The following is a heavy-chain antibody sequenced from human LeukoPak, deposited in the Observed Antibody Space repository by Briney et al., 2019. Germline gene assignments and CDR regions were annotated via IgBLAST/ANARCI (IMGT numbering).Heavy chain of an antibody. CDR1: GFTFGDHA. CDR2: ISGVGGTT. CDR3: AKQPQGSQTPLDC. D-gene: IGHD3-10*01. J-gene: IGHJ4*02. Sequence: VGSLRLSCVASGFTFGDHAMNWVCQGPGKGLGWVAFISGVGGTTLYSDSVKGRFTVSRDNSKSTLYLQLSSLRADDSAVFYCAKQPQGSQTPLDCRGQGTLVTASS. V-gene: IGHV3-23*01.